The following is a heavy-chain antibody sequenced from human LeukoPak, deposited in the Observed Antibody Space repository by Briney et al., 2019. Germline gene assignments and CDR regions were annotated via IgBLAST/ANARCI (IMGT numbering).Heavy chain of an antibody. CDR1: GGSISSYY. V-gene: IGHV4-59*01. CDR3: ATATGDY. D-gene: IGHD6-25*01. J-gene: IGHJ4*02. Sequence: SETLSLTCTVSGGSISSYYWSWIRQPPGKGLEWIGYIYYSGSTNYNPSLKSRVTISVDTSKNQFSLKLSSVTVADTAVYYCATATGDYWGQGTLVTVSS. CDR2: IYYSGST.